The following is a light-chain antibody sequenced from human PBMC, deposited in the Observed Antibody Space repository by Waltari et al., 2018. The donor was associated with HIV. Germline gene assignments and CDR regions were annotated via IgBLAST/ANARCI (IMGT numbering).Light chain of an antibody. CDR1: TSNLGAGYN. CDR2: HNT. CDR3: QSYDSSLTTWV. V-gene: IGLV1-40*01. J-gene: IGLJ3*02. Sequence: QSVLTQPPSVSGAPGQRVTISCTGSTSNLGAGYNVHWYQQFPGTATKHLIYHNTKRPSAVPDRFSGAKSGTSASLAIAGLQAEDEADYYCQSYDSSLTTWVFGGGTKLTVL.